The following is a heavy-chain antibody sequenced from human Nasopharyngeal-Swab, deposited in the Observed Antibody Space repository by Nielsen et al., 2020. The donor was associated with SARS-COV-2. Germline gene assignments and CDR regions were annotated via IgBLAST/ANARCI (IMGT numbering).Heavy chain of an antibody. J-gene: IGHJ4*02. Sequence: SETLSLTCTVSGGSISSGGYYWSWIRQHPGKGLEWIGYIYYSGSTYYNPSLKSRVTISVDTSKNQFSLKLSSVTAADTAVYYCARENGNSGGYLYWGQGTLVTVSS. CDR3: ARENGNSGGYLY. CDR2: IYYSGST. V-gene: IGHV4-31*03. CDR1: GGSISSGGYY. D-gene: IGHD1-26*01.